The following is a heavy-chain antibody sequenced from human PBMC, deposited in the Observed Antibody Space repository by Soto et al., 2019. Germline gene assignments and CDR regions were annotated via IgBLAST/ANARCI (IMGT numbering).Heavy chain of an antibody. CDR1: GFTFTNYA. CDR3: AKDSSDWYDVVDY. V-gene: IGHV3-23*01. CDR2: ITSSGRT. D-gene: IGHD6-19*01. J-gene: IGHJ4*02. Sequence: VQLLESGGGLVQPGGSLRLSCAASGFTFTNYAMTWVRQAPGKGLEWVSAITSSGRTYYAESVKGRFTISRDNSKNTLYLQMNSLRAEDTAIFYCAKDSSDWYDVVDYWGQGTLVTVSS.